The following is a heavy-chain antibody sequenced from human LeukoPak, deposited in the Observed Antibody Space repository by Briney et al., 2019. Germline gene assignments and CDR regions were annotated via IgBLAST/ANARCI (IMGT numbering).Heavy chain of an antibody. J-gene: IGHJ3*02. D-gene: IGHD3-9*01. CDR2: INTDGSST. CDR1: GFTFSSYW. Sequence: GGSLRLSCAASGFTFSSYWMHWVRQAPGKGLVWVSRINTDGSSTNYADSVKGRFTISRDNAKNTLYLQMNSLRAEDTAVYYCARNVGYDILTGYYSHHAFDIWGQGTMVTVSS. CDR3: ARNVGYDILTGYYSHHAFDI. V-gene: IGHV3-74*01.